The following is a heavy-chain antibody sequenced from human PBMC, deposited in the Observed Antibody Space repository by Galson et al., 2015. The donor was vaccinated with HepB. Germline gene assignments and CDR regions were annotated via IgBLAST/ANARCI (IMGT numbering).Heavy chain of an antibody. CDR2: IIPIFDTA. CDR1: GGTFSSYA. CDR3: AREGYNYGYRAYATWYSDL. J-gene: IGHJ2*01. V-gene: IGHV1-69*06. Sequence: SVKVSCKASGGTFSSYAISWVRQAPGQGLEWMGGIIPIFDTAHYAQKFQGRVTFAADKSTNTAYMELSSLRSEDSAMYYCAREGYNYGYRAYATWYSDLWGRGTLVTVSS. D-gene: IGHD5-18*01.